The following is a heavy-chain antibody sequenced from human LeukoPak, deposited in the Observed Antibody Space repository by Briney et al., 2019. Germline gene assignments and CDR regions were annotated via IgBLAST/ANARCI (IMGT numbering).Heavy chain of an antibody. CDR3: AKDKYKFGGSSWSHFDY. J-gene: IGHJ4*02. CDR1: GFTFYDYA. D-gene: IGHD6-13*01. Sequence: GGSLRLSCAASGFTFYDYAMHWVRQAPGKGLEWVSLISWDGGSTYYADSVKGRFTMSRDNSKNSLYLQMNSLRAEDTALYYCAKDKYKFGGSSWSHFDYWGQGTLVTVSS. V-gene: IGHV3-43D*03. CDR2: ISWDGGST.